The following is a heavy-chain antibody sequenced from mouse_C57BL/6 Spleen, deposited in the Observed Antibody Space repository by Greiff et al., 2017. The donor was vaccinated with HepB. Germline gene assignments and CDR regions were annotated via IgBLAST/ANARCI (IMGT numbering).Heavy chain of an antibody. CDR2: ISYDGSN. V-gene: IGHV3-6*01. Sequence: EVQVVESGPGLVKPSQSLSLTCSVTGYSITSGYYWNWIRQFPGNKLEWMGYISYDGSNNYNPSLKNRISITRDTSKNQFFLKLNSVTTEDTDTYYCASGGNYGYYAMDYWGQGTSVTVSS. D-gene: IGHD1-1*02. CDR3: ASGGNYGYYAMDY. CDR1: GYSITSGYY. J-gene: IGHJ4*01.